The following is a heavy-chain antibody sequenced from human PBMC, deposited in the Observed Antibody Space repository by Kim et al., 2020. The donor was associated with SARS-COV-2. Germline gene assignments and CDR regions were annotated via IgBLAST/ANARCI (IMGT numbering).Heavy chain of an antibody. V-gene: IGHV4-31*03. D-gene: IGHD5-12*01. CDR1: GGSISSGGYY. CDR3: ARESGYGASTGMDV. CDR2: IYYSGST. Sequence: SETLSLTCTVSGGSISSGGYYWSWIRQHPGKGLEWMGYIYYSGSTYYNPSLKSRVTISVDTSKNQFSLKLSSVTAADTAVYYCARESGYGASTGMDVWGQGTTVTVSS. J-gene: IGHJ6*02.